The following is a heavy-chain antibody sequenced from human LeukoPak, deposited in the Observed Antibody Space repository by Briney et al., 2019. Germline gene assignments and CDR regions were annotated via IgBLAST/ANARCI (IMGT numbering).Heavy chain of an antibody. D-gene: IGHD2-2*01. V-gene: IGHV4-39*07. Sequence: PSETLSLTCTVSGGSISSSSYYWGWIRQPPGKGLEWIGSIYHSGSTYYNPSLKSRVTISVDTSKNQFSLKLSSVTAADTAVYYCARRVYCSSTSCPRYAFDIWGQGTMVTVSS. CDR1: GGSISSSSYY. CDR3: ARRVYCSSTSCPRYAFDI. J-gene: IGHJ3*02. CDR2: IYHSGST.